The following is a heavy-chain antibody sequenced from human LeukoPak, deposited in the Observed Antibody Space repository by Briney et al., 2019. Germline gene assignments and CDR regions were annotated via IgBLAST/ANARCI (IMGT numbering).Heavy chain of an antibody. D-gene: IGHD3-22*01. V-gene: IGHV1-69*05. CDR3: AGKSVDSSGYSPFDY. CDR1: GGTFSSYA. J-gene: IGHJ4*02. CDR2: IIPIFGTA. Sequence: GASVKVSCKASGGTFSSYAISWVRQAPGQGLEWMGGIIPIFGTANYAQKFQGRVTITTDESTSTAYMELSSPRSEDTAVYYCAGKSVDSSGYSPFDYWGQGTLVTVSS.